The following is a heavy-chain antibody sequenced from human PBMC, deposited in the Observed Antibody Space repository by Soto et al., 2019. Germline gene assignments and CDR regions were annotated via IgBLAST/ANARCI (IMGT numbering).Heavy chain of an antibody. CDR2: ISAYNGNT. J-gene: IGHJ4*02. CDR1: GYTFTSYG. D-gene: IGHD5-18*01. CDR3: ARDLDTAMATYYFDY. Sequence: ASVKVSCKASGYTFTSYGISWVRQAPGQGLEWMGWISAYNGNTNYAQKLQGRVTMTTDTSTSTAYVELRSLRSDDTAVYYCARDLDTAMATYYFDYWGQGTLVTVSS. V-gene: IGHV1-18*04.